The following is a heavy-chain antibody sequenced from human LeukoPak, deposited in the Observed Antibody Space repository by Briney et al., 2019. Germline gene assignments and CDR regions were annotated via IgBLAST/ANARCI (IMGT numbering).Heavy chain of an antibody. CDR2: IIPIFGTA. D-gene: IGHD6-13*01. J-gene: IGHJ4*02. V-gene: IGHV1-69*01. Sequence: SVKVSCTASGGTFSSYAISWVRQAPGQGLEWMGGIIPIFGTANYAQKFQGRVTITADESTSTAYMELSSLRSEDTAVYYCARDQGPRYSSSWYPVGSLDYWGQGTLVTVSS. CDR1: GGTFSSYA. CDR3: ARDQGPRYSSSWYPVGSLDY.